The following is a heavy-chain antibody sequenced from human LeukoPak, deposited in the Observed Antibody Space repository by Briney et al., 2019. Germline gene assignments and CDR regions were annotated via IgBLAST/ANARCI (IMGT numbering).Heavy chain of an antibody. CDR1: GFTFTEYY. D-gene: IGHD4-11*01. J-gene: IGHJ4*02. Sequence: ASMKVSCKASGFTFTEYYVHWMRQAPGQGLEWMGWINSNNGDTNYAQKFQGRVTMTRDTSISTAYMELRRLRSDDTAVYYCARDLYTFDYWGQGALVTVSS. CDR2: INSNNGDT. V-gene: IGHV1-2*02. CDR3: ARDLYTFDY.